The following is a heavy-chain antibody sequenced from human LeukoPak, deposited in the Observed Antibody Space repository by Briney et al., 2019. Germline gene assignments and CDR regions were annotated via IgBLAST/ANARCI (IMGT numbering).Heavy chain of an antibody. CDR2: ISDSGGST. CDR3: AKDLLWFGESPFDY. CDR1: AFSLNAYN. D-gene: IGHD3-10*01. V-gene: IGHV3-23*01. Sequence: GGSLRLSCAASAFSLNAYNMNWVRQAPGKGLEWVSAISDSGGSTYYADSVKGRFTISRDNSKNTLYLQMNSLRAEDTAVYYCAKDLLWFGESPFDYWGQGTLVTVSS. J-gene: IGHJ4*02.